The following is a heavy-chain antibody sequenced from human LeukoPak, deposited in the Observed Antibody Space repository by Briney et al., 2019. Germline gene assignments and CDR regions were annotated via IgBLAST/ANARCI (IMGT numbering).Heavy chain of an antibody. J-gene: IGHJ4*01. Sequence: GGSLRLSCAASGFIYSDYGMLWVGPAPGKGLEWVAVIWCDGSNRFYAGSVKSRFTISRDNSQNTLFLQMNSLRAEDTAMYYCARDAQRGFDYSNSLKYWGHGTLVTVSS. D-gene: IGHD4-11*01. CDR3: ARDAQRGFDYSNSLKY. V-gene: IGHV3-33*01. CDR2: IWCDGSNR. CDR1: GFIYSDYG.